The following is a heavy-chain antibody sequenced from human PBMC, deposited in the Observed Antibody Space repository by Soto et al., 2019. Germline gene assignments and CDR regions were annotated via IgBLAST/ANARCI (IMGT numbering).Heavy chain of an antibody. J-gene: IGHJ6*01. D-gene: IGHD3-22*01. Sequence: QVQLVESGGGVVQPGRSLRLSCAASGFTFSSYGMHWVRQAPGKGLEWVAVIWYDGSNKYYADSVKGRFTISRDNSKNTLYLQMNSLRAEDTAVYYCARGLDYYDSSGSRGDYYYYGMDVW. CDR3: ARGLDYYDSSGSRGDYYYYGMDV. CDR2: IWYDGSNK. V-gene: IGHV3-33*01. CDR1: GFTFSSYG.